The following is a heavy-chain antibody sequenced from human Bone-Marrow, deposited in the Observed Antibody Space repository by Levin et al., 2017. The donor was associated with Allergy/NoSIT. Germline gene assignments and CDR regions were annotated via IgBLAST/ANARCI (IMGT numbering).Heavy chain of an antibody. D-gene: IGHD1-26*01. CDR3: AREGSGAAYDY. CDR1: GFTFSVFA. CDR2: ISYDGSNQ. V-gene: IGHV3-30-3*01. Sequence: GESLKISCAASGFTFSVFAMHWVRQAPGKGLEWVAAISYDGSNQYYTESVKGRFTISRDNSKHTLYLQMNSLRVDDTAVYYCAREGSGAAYDYWGQGTLVTVSS. J-gene: IGHJ4*02.